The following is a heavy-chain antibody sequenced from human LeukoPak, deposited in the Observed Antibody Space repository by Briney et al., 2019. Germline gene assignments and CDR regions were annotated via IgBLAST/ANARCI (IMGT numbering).Heavy chain of an antibody. D-gene: IGHD4-17*01. Sequence: PSETLSLTCTVSDGSMSGYYWSWIRQPPGKGLEWIGDIYYSGSTNYNPSLKRRVTISEDRSMNQFSLKLSSVTAADTAVYYCARHKSDYGDYHAHWGQGTLVTVSS. V-gene: IGHV4-59*08. CDR3: ARHKSDYGDYHAH. CDR2: IYYSGST. J-gene: IGHJ4*02. CDR1: DGSMSGYY.